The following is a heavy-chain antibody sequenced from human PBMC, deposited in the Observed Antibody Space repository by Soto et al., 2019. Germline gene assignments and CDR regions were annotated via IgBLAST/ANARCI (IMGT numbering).Heavy chain of an antibody. CDR3: ARWGHPAVKAFDI. J-gene: IGHJ3*02. D-gene: IGHD3-16*01. Sequence: SETLSLTCTVSGASVNDYYWNWVRQPLGKGLEWIGFIHYTGSRIFNPSLQSRVTMSVDVSQNQFSLRLTSVTAADTAIYYCARWGHPAVKAFDIWGPGTTVTVS. CDR2: IHYTGSR. V-gene: IGHV4-59*02. CDR1: GASVNDYY.